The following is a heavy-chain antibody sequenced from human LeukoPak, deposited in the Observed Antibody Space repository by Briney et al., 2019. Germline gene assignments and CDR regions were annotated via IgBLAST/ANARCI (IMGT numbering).Heavy chain of an antibody. CDR1: GGTFSSYA. CDR3: ARDGTTGNYYYMDV. Sequence: ASVKVSCKASGGTFSSYAIRWVRQAPGQGLEWMGRIIPIFGTANYAQKFQGRVTINTDESTSTAYMELSSLRSEDTAVYYCARDGTTGNYYYMDVWGKGTTVTVSS. V-gene: IGHV1-69*05. J-gene: IGHJ6*03. CDR2: IIPIFGTA. D-gene: IGHD4-17*01.